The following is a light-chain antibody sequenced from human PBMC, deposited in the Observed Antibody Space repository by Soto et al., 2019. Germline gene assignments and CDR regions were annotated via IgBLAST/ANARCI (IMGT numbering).Light chain of an antibody. Sequence: DIVMTQSPGSLSASPGESATLSCRASQSVGSTLAWYQHQPGQAPRVLLYGSSTRATGIPDRFSGSGSGTDFTLTINSIQSEDFAGYYCQQYSNWPPYTFGQGTKLEMK. CDR1: QSVGST. J-gene: IGKJ2*01. V-gene: IGKV3-15*01. CDR3: QQYSNWPPYT. CDR2: GSS.